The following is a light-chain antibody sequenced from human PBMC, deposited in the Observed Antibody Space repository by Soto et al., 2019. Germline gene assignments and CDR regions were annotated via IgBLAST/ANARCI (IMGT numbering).Light chain of an antibody. CDR1: QSVGSD. CDR3: YQYDSSPWT. Sequence: EIVMTQSPATLSVSPGERATLSCRASQSVGSDLAWYQQKPGQAPRLVIYDASSRATGIPDRFSGSGSGTDFTLTISRLEAEDFAVYFCYQYDSSPWTFGQGPKVDIK. CDR2: DAS. V-gene: IGKV3-20*01. J-gene: IGKJ1*01.